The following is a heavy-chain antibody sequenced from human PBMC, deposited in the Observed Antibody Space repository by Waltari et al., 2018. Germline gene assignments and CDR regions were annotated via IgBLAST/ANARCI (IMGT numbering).Heavy chain of an antibody. Sequence: QVQLQQWGAGLLKPSETLSLTCAVYGGSFSGYYWSWIRQPPGKGLEWIGEINHSGTTNYNPSLKIRVTISLDTSKNQFSLKLSSVTAADTAVYYCARGYGSGSYPTRYYYYGMDVWGQGTTVTVSS. V-gene: IGHV4-34*01. CDR1: GGSFSGYY. J-gene: IGHJ6*02. CDR2: INHSGTT. CDR3: ARGYGSGSYPTRYYYYGMDV. D-gene: IGHD3-10*01.